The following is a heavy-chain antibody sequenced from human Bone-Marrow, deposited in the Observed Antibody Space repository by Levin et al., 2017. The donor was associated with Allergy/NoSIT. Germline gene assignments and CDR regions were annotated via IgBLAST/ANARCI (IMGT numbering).Heavy chain of an antibody. D-gene: IGHD1/OR15-1a*01. CDR3: ARAGNNRDRIWFDP. CDR2: IYYTGST. V-gene: IGHV4-59*01. Sequence: GSLRLSCTVSGGSIGNYYWAWIRQSPGKGLEYIGYIYYTGSTNYNPSLKSRVTISLDTSKNQFSLKLTSVTAADTAVYFCARAGNNRDRIWFDPWGQGTPVTVSS. J-gene: IGHJ5*02. CDR1: GGSIGNYY.